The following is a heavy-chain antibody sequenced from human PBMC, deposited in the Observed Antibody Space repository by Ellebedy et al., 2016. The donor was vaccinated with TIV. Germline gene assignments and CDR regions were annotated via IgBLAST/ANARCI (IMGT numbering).Heavy chain of an antibody. CDR3: ARWYYYDSSGYAPTFDY. Sequence: GESLKISXAASGFTFSSYSMNWVRQAPGKGLEWVSYISSSSSTIYYADSVKGRFTISRDNAKNSLYLQMNSLRAEDTAVYYCARWYYYDSSGYAPTFDYWGQGTLVTVSS. D-gene: IGHD3-22*01. J-gene: IGHJ4*02. CDR1: GFTFSSYS. V-gene: IGHV3-48*04. CDR2: ISSSSSTI.